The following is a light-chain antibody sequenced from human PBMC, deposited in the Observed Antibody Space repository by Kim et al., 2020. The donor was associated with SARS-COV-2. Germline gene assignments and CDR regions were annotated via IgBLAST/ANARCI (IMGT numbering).Light chain of an antibody. V-gene: IGLV1-51*01. CDR2: DNN. CDR1: SPNIGNNY. Sequence: PAQKVTISCSGSSPNIGNNYVSWYQQLPGTAPKLLIYDNNKRPSGIPDRFSGSKSGTSATLGITGLQTGDEADYYCGTWDSSLSAVFGGGTQLTVL. CDR3: GTWDSSLSAV. J-gene: IGLJ3*02.